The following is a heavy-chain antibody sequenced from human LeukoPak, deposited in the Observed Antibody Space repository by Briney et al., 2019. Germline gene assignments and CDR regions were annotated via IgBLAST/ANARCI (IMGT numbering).Heavy chain of an antibody. D-gene: IGHD1-14*01. CDR2: INQGGSDK. Sequence: PGGSLRLSCVASGFTFSHYWMSWVRQAPGKGLEWVANINQGGSDKYYVDSVKGRFTISRDNANNLLYLQMNSLRGEDTAVYYCTRDRSRAEDDWGQGTLVTVSS. CDR3: TRDRSRAEDD. CDR1: GFTFSHYW. J-gene: IGHJ4*02. V-gene: IGHV3-7*01.